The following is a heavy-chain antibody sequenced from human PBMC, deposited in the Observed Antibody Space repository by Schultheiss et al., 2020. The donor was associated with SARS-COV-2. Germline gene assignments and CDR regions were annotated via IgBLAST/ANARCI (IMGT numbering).Heavy chain of an antibody. Sequence: ASVKVSCKASGYTFTSYGISWVRQAPGQGLEWMGWISANNGNTNYAQKFQGRVTMTRNTSISTAYMELSSLRSEDTAVYYCARSAGWFDPWGQGILVTVSS. V-gene: IGHV1-18*01. CDR2: ISANNGNT. CDR1: GYTFTSYG. J-gene: IGHJ5*02. CDR3: ARSAGWFDP.